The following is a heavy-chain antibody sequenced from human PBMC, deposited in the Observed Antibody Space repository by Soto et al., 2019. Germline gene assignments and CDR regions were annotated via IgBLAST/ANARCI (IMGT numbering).Heavy chain of an antibody. CDR1: GGCISSFY. Sequence: SETLSLTGTVSGGCISSFYWSWIRQPPGKGLGWIGYIYWSGGTNYNPSLKSRVTISADTSKNQLSLKLSSVTAADPAVYYCARGASSSSGDNMDVWGQGTTVTVSS. J-gene: IGHJ6*02. CDR2: IYWSGGT. V-gene: IGHV4-59*01. D-gene: IGHD6-13*01. CDR3: ARGASSSSGDNMDV.